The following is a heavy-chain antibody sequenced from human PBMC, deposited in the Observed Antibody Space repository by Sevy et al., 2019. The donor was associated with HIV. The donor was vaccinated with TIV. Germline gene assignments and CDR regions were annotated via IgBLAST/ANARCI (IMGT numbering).Heavy chain of an antibody. D-gene: IGHD6-13*01. J-gene: IGHJ6*02. CDR3: AKVMTRRSWHDYYFGMDV. V-gene: IGHV3-30*18. CDR2: ISYDGSTK. CDR1: GFTLSSYG. Sequence: GGYLRLSCAASGFTLSSYGMHWVRQAPGKGLEWVAVISYDGSTKYYGDSVKGRFTISRDNSKNTVYLQMTGLRGEDTALYYCAKVMTRRSWHDYYFGMDVWGHGTTVTVSS.